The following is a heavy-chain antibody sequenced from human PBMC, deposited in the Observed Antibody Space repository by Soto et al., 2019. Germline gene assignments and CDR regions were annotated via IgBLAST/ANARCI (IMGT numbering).Heavy chain of an antibody. CDR3: ASWSVDSSGYNYNWFDP. CDR2: ISYDGSNK. CDR1: GFTFSTHW. Sequence: PGGSLRLSCAASGFTFSTHWMSWVRQAPGKGLEWVAVISYDGSNKYYADSVKGRFTISRDNSKNTLYLQMNSLRAEDTAVYYCASWSVDSSGYNYNWFDPWGQGTLVTVSS. D-gene: IGHD3-22*01. V-gene: IGHV3-30-3*01. J-gene: IGHJ5*02.